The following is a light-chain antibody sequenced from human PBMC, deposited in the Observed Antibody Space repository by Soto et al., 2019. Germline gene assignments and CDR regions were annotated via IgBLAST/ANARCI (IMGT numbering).Light chain of an antibody. V-gene: IGKV3-20*01. CDR2: GAS. CDR3: QKYDSSHRT. J-gene: IGKJ1*01. CDR1: QSVSTRS. Sequence: EIVLTQSPGTLSLSPGERSTLSCRASQSVSTRSLAWYQQKPGQAPRLLISGASSRAADIPDRFSGSGSGTDFTLTINRLEPEDFAVYYCQKYDSSHRTFGQGNRGDIK.